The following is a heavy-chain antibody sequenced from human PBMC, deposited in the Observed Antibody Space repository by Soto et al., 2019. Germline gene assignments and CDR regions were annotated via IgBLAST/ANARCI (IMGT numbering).Heavy chain of an antibody. Sequence: PSETLSLTCTVSGASISGFYWSWIRKSAGKGPEWIGSIYATGTTDYNPSLKSRVMMSVDTSKKKFSLKLRSVTAADTAVYYCVRDGTKTLRDWFDPWGQGISVTVSS. D-gene: IGHD1-1*01. CDR2: IYATGTT. CDR1: GASISGFY. J-gene: IGHJ5*02. V-gene: IGHV4-4*07. CDR3: VRDGTKTLRDWFDP.